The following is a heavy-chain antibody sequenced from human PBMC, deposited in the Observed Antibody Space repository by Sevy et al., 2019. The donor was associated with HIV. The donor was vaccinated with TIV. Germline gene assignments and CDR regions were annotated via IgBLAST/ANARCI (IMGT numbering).Heavy chain of an antibody. CDR1: GDSVSSNSAA. CDR2: TYYRSKWYN. D-gene: IGHD6-19*01. Sequence: SQTLSLTCAISGDSVSSNSAAWNWIGQSPSRGLEWLGRTYYRSKWYNDYAVSVKSRITINPDTSKNQFSLQLNSVTPEETAVYYCARTSAGYSSGWYYSYYYYGMDVWGQGTTVTVSS. CDR3: ARTSAGYSSGWYYSYYYYGMDV. V-gene: IGHV6-1*01. J-gene: IGHJ6*02.